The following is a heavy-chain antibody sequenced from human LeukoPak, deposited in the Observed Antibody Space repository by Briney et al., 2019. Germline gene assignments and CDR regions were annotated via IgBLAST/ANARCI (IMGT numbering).Heavy chain of an antibody. J-gene: IGHJ4*02. V-gene: IGHV3-7*01. D-gene: IGHD3-22*01. CDR1: GFTFSSYW. CDR3: ARDDYYDSSGYYFRPKGAGNIDY. Sequence: PGGSLRLSCAASGFTFSSYWMSWVRQAPGKGLEWVANIKQDGSEKYYVDSVKGRFTISRDNAKNSLYLQMNSLRAEDTAVYYCARDDYYDSSGYYFRPKGAGNIDYWGQGTLVTVSS. CDR2: IKQDGSEK.